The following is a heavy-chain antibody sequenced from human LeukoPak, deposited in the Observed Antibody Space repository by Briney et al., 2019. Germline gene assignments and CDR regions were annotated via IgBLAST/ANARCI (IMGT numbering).Heavy chain of an antibody. CDR3: ARTVMTTVTTRSYYYYGMDV. J-gene: IGHJ6*02. Sequence: KTSETLSLTCTVSGGFISSYYWSWIRQRPGKGLEWIEYIYYSGSTNYNPSLKSRVTISVDTSKNQFSLKLSSVTAADTAVYYCARTVMTTVTTRSYYYYGMDVWGQGTTVTVSS. V-gene: IGHV4-59*08. CDR2: IYYSGST. D-gene: IGHD4-17*01. CDR1: GGFISSYY.